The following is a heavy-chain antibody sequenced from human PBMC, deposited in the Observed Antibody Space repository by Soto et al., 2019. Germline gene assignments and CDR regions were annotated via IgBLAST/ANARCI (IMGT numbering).Heavy chain of an antibody. CDR3: ARQIRFCSATTCYARWFDS. V-gene: IGHV4-61*01. Sequence: QVQLQESGPGLVKPSETLSLTCTVSGGSVSSGSYYWSWSRQSPGKGLEWIGYTYSSGSANYNPSLKSRVTISVDTSKNQVPLKLSSVTAADTAVYYCARQIRFCSATTCYARWFDSWGQGTLVTVSS. CDR2: TYSSGSA. D-gene: IGHD1-26*01. CDR1: GGSVSSGSYY. J-gene: IGHJ5*01.